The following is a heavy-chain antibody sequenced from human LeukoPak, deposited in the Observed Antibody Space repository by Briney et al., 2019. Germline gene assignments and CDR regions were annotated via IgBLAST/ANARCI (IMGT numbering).Heavy chain of an antibody. Sequence: GGSLRLSCAASGFTFGTYAMSWVRQAPGKGLEWVSLISASGGDTYNADSVKGRFTTSRDNSRNILYLQMNSLRPEDTAVYYCAKGGSGSAHRGVFYYCGEGALVTVSS. CDR2: ISASGGDT. CDR1: GFTFGTYA. V-gene: IGHV3-23*01. J-gene: IGHJ4*02. CDR3: AKGGSGSAHRGVFYY. D-gene: IGHD3-10*01.